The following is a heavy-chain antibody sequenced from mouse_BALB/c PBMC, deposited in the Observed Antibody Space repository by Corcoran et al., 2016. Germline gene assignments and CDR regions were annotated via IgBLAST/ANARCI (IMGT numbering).Heavy chain of an antibody. J-gene: IGHJ1*01. V-gene: IGHV3-6*02. D-gene: IGHD2-3*01. Sequence: DVQLQESGPGLVKPSQSLSLTCSVTGYSITSGYYWNWIRQFPGNKLEWMGYISYDGSNNYNPSLKNRISITRDTSKNQFFLKLNSVTTEDTATYYCARCGLLRGWYFDVCGAGTTVTVSS. CDR2: ISYDGSN. CDR1: GYSITSGYY. CDR3: ARCGLLRGWYFDV.